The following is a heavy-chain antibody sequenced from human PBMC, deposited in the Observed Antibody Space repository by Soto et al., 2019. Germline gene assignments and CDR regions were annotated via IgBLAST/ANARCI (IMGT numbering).Heavy chain of an antibody. CDR1: GYTFTSYH. CDR2: INPSGGST. J-gene: IGHJ5*02. D-gene: IGHD3-22*01. CDR3: AREYGSSGYYDWFDP. V-gene: IGHV1-46*01. Sequence: PMKVPCKSSGYTFTSYHMHWVRQAPGQGLEWMGIINPSGGSTSYAQKFQGRVTMTRDTSTSTVYMELSSLRSEDTAVYYCAREYGSSGYYDWFDPWGQGTLVTVSS.